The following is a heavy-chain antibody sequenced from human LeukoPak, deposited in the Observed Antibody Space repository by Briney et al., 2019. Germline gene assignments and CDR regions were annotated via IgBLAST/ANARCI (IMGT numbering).Heavy chain of an antibody. V-gene: IGHV3-74*01. Sequence: PGGSLRLSCAASGFTFSSYWMHWVRQAPGKGLVWVSRISNDGGNTSYADSVKGRFTISRDNAKNTLYLQMNSLRVEDTAVYYCAKAGRSSGYGDYWGQGTLVTVSS. CDR3: AKAGRSSGYGDY. D-gene: IGHD5-12*01. CDR2: ISNDGGNT. J-gene: IGHJ4*02. CDR1: GFTFSSYW.